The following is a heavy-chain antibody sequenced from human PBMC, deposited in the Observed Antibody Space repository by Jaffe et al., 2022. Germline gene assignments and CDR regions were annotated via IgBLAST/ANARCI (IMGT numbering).Heavy chain of an antibody. J-gene: IGHJ3*02. Sequence: QVQLQQWGAGLLKPSETLSLTCAVYGGSFSGYYWSWIRQPPGKGLEWIGEINHSGSTNYNPSLKSRVTISVDTSKNQFSLKLSSVTAADTAVYYCARGQKRAPPNGYIWGSYGAAFDIWGQGTMVTVSS. CDR2: INHSGST. V-gene: IGHV4-34*01. CDR1: GGSFSGYY. D-gene: IGHD3-16*01. CDR3: ARGQKRAPPNGYIWGSYGAAFDI.